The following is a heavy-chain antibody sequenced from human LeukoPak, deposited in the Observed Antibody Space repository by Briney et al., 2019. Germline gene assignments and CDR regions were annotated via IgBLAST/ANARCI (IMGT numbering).Heavy chain of an antibody. J-gene: IGHJ4*02. D-gene: IGHD3-9*01. Sequence: GGSLRLSCSVSGFIFSNAWMNWVRQAPGKGLEWVGRIKSKTDGGTTDYAAPVKGRFTISRDDSKNTLYLQMNSLKTEDTAVYYCTTDVANYDILTGYRDYWGQGTLVTVSS. CDR1: GFIFSNAW. V-gene: IGHV3-15*01. CDR2: IKSKTDGGTT. CDR3: TTDVANYDILTGYRDY.